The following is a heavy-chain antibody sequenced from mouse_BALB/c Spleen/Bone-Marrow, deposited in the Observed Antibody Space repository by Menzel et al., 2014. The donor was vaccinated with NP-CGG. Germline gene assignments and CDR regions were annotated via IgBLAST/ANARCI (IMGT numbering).Heavy chain of an antibody. J-gene: IGHJ4*01. V-gene: IGHV7-3*02. CDR3: ARDDYYAMDY. CDR1: GLTFTDYY. CDR2: IRNKANGYTT. Sequence: EVKVEESGGGLVQPGGSLRLSCATSGLTFTDYYMSWVRQPPGKALEWLVFIRNKANGYTTEYSASVKGRFTISRDNSQSILYLQMNTLRAEDSATYYCARDDYYAMDYWGQGTSVTVSS.